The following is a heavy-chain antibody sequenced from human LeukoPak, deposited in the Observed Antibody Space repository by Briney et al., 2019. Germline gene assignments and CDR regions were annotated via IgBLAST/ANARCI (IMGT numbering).Heavy chain of an antibody. D-gene: IGHD3-10*01. CDR1: GGSFSGYY. Sequence: SETLSLTCAVYGGSFSGYYWSWIRQPPGKGREWIGEINHSGSTNYNPSLKSRVTLSVDTSKNQFSLKLSSVTAADTAVYYCASNGYYHGDYWGQGTLVTVSS. V-gene: IGHV4-34*01. CDR3: ASNGYYHGDY. CDR2: INHSGST. J-gene: IGHJ4*02.